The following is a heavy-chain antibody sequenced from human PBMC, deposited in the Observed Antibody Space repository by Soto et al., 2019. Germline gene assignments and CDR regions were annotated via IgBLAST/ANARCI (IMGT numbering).Heavy chain of an antibody. V-gene: IGHV4-59*08. CDR3: ARGGSSGWSIFDY. Sequence: SETLSLTCTVSGGSISSYYWSWIRQPPGKGLEWIGYIYYSGSTNYNPSLKSRVTISVDTSKNQFSLKLSSVTAADTAVYYCARGGSSGWSIFDYWGQGTLVTVSS. CDR2: IYYSGST. J-gene: IGHJ4*02. CDR1: GGSISSYY. D-gene: IGHD6-19*01.